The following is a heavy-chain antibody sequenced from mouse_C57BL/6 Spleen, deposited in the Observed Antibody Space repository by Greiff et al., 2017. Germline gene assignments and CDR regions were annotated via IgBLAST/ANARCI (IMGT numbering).Heavy chain of an antibody. CDR2: IYPGSGST. V-gene: IGHV1-55*01. CDR1: GYTFTSYW. CDR3: AREGCPSGAMDY. J-gene: IGHJ4*01. Sequence: QVQLQQPGAELVKPGASVKMSCKASGYTFTSYWITWVKQRPGQGLEWIGDIYPGSGSTNYNEKFKSKATLTVDTSSSTAYMQLSSLTSEDSAVYYCAREGCPSGAMDYWGQGTSVTVSS. D-gene: IGHD3-3*01.